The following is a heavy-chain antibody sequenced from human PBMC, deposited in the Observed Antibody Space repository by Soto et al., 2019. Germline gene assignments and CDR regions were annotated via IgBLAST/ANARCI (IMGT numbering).Heavy chain of an antibody. CDR3: ARGVGFGYYYYHMDL. D-gene: IGHD3-10*01. V-gene: IGHV4-61*01. CDR2: IYYSGSA. J-gene: IGHJ6*02. CDR1: GDSVTSVSDY. Sequence: ASETLSLTCTVSGDSVTSVSDYWSWIRQPPGKGLEWIGYIYYSGSADYNPSLGSRVTISIDTSKNQFSLKLTSVTAADTAVYYCARGVGFGYYYYHMDLWGQGTTVTVSS.